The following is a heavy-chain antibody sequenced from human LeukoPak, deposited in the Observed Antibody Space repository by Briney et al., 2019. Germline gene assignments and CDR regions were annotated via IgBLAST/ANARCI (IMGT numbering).Heavy chain of an antibody. CDR1: GYTFTGYY. D-gene: IGHD3-22*01. J-gene: IGHJ5*02. Sequence: ASVKVSCKASGYTFTGYYMHWVRQAPGQGLEWMGWINPNSGGTNYAQKFQGRVTITTDESTSTAYMELSSLRSEDTAVYYCAREQGLEFDPWGQGTLVTVSS. CDR2: INPNSGGT. V-gene: IGHV1-2*02. CDR3: AREQGLEFDP.